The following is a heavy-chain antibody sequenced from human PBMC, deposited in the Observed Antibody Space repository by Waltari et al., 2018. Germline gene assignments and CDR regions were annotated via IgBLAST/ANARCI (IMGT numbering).Heavy chain of an antibody. V-gene: IGHV3-48*03. CDR2: ISNRGSTV. CDR3: ARPSTEYYYYYYYMDV. CDR1: GFTFSNYE. Sequence: EVQVVESGGGLVQPGGSLRLSCAASGFTFSNYEMNWVRQAPGKGLEWVSYISNRGSTVYYADSVKGRFTISRDNAKNSLYLEMNSLRAEDTAVYYCARPSTEYYYYYYYMDVWGKGTTVTVS. J-gene: IGHJ6*03.